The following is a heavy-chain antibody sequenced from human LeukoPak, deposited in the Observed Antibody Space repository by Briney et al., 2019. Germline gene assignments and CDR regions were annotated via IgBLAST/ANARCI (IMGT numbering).Heavy chain of an antibody. J-gene: IGHJ4*02. CDR1: GFTFSSYA. V-gene: IGHV3-23*01. Sequence: GGSLRLSCAASGFTFSSYAMSWVRQAPGKGLEWVSAISGSGGSTYYADSVKGRFTISRDNSKNTLYLQMNSLRAEDTAVYYCARVGVDYYDSSGYPDFDYWGQGTLVTVSS. D-gene: IGHD3-22*01. CDR3: ARVGVDYYDSSGYPDFDY. CDR2: ISGSGGST.